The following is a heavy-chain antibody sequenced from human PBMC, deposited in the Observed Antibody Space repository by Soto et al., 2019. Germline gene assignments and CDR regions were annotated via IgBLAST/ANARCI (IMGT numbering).Heavy chain of an antibody. D-gene: IGHD2-15*01. CDR1: GGSLSTNP. V-gene: IGHV1-69*06. CDR3: ARRDSGGFYRFFDS. J-gene: IGHJ4*02. Sequence: SVKVSCKASGGSLSTNPISWVRQAPGQGLEWMGGTGSGTGPGNHAQKFQGRLTVTADKSTSTVYMELTNLASEDTAVYYCARRDSGGFYRFFDSWGQGTLVTVSS. CDR2: TGSGTGPG.